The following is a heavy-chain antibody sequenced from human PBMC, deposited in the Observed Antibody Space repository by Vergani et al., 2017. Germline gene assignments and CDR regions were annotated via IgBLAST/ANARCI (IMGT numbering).Heavy chain of an antibody. Sequence: QVQVVQSGAEVKKSGASVKVSCKTSGYTFSNYYMHWVRQAPGQGLEWMGIINPSGGHTNYALKFHGRVTMTRATSTSTVYMELSSLRAEDTAIYYCARGDYGILTGYRYWGQGTLVTVSA. V-gene: IGHV1-46*03. CDR3: ARGDYGILTGYRY. CDR1: GYTFSNYY. D-gene: IGHD3-9*01. J-gene: IGHJ4*02. CDR2: INPSGGHT.